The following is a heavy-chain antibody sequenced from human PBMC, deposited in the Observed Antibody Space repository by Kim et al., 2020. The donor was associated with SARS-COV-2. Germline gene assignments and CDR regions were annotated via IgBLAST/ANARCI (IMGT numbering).Heavy chain of an antibody. CDR2: IYYSGST. V-gene: IGHV4-59*13. Sequence: LETLSLTCTVSGGSISSYYWSWIRQPPGKGLEWIGYIYYSGSTNYNPSLKSRVTISVDTSKNQFSLKLSSVTAADTAVYYCARCPYYYGSGSYQHTSHYYYGMDVWGQGTTVTVSS. CDR3: ARCPYYYGSGSYQHTSHYYYGMDV. CDR1: GGSISSYY. J-gene: IGHJ6*02. D-gene: IGHD3-10*01.